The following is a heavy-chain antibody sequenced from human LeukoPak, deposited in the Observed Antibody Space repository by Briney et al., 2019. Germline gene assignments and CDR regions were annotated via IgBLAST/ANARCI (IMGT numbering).Heavy chain of an antibody. Sequence: GASVKVSCKASGYTFTSYYMHWVRQAPGQGLEWMGIIDPSGGSTSYAQKFQGRVTMTRDMSTSTVYMELSSLRSEDTAVYYCARSGRLNRDGYNYFFDYWGQGTLVTVSS. CDR2: IDPSGGST. J-gene: IGHJ4*02. D-gene: IGHD5-24*01. CDR1: GYTFTSYY. CDR3: ARSGRLNRDGYNYFFDY. V-gene: IGHV1-46*01.